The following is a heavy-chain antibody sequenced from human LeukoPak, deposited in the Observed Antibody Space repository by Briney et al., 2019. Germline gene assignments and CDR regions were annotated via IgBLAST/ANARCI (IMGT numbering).Heavy chain of an antibody. J-gene: IGHJ5*02. CDR3: AQRQGPNSGSYDYFDP. CDR2: IHSSGYT. V-gene: IGHV4-4*09. CDR1: GGSLISYY. D-gene: IGHD1-26*01. Sequence: SETLSLTCTVSGGSLISYYWSWIRQPPGQGLEWIAYIHSSGYTNYNPSLRTPVTISVDTSKNHFSLTVTSVTAADTAVYYCAQRQGPNSGSYDYFDPWGQGTLVIVSS.